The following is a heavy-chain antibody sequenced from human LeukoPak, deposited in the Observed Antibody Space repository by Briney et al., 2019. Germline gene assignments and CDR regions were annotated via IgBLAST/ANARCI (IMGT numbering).Heavy chain of an antibody. V-gene: IGHV1-2*02. CDR1: GYTFTGYF. CDR3: ARGGPYTYGNFDY. D-gene: IGHD5-18*01. CDR2: INPTTGGT. J-gene: IGHJ4*02. Sequence: ASVKVSCKASGYTFTGYFLHWVRQAPGQGLQWMGWINPTTGGTNYAQNFQGRVTMTRDTSISTAYMELSRLSSDDTAMYYCARGGPYTYGNFDYWGQGTLVTVSS.